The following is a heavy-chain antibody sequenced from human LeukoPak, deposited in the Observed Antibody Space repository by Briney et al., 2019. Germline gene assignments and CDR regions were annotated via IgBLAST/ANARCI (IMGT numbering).Heavy chain of an antibody. CDR2: IKSKTDGGST. CDR1: GFTFTTYA. CDR3: TTGKVGGLPDY. V-gene: IGHV3-15*01. J-gene: IGHJ4*02. Sequence: GGSLRLSCAASGFTFTTYAMSWVRQAPGKGLEWVGRIKSKTDGGSTDYAAPVKGRFTISRDDSKNTLYLQMNSLKTEDTAVYYCTTGKVGGLPDYWGQGTLVTVSS. D-gene: IGHD2-15*01.